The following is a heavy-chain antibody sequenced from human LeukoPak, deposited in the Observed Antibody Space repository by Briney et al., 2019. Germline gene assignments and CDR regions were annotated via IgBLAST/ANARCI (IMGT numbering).Heavy chain of an antibody. V-gene: IGHV3-21*01. CDR3: ARVLIGEGTLDY. J-gene: IGHJ4*02. CDR1: GFTFSTYS. Sequence: PGGSLRLSCAASGFTFSTYSMNWVRQAPGKGLEWVSSISSSSSYIYYADSVKGRFTISRDNAKNSLYPQMNSLRAEDTAVYYCARVLIGEGTLDYWGQGTLVTVSS. CDR2: ISSSSSYI. D-gene: IGHD3-10*01.